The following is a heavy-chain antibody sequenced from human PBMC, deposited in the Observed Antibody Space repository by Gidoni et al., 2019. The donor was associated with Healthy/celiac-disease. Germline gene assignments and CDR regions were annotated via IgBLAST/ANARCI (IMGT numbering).Heavy chain of an antibody. V-gene: IGHV2-5*02. CDR1: GFSLSTSAVG. J-gene: IGHJ4*02. CDR2: IYWDDDK. D-gene: IGHD3-10*01. CDR3: AHVVHTRAHYGSGSTIDY. Sequence: QITLKESGPTLVQPTQTLTLTCTFSGFSLSTSAVGVGWIRQPPGKALEWLALIYWDDDKRYSPSLKSRLTITKDTSKNQVVLTMTNMDPVDTATYYCAHVVHTRAHYGSGSTIDYWGQGTLVTVSS.